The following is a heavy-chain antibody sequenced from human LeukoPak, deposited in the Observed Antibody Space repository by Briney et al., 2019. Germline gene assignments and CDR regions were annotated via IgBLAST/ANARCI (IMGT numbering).Heavy chain of an antibody. CDR3: AKDTFRYDSSGSYYFDY. J-gene: IGHJ4*02. D-gene: IGHD3-22*01. Sequence: GGSLRLSCAASGFTFSSYGMHWVRQAPGKGLEWVAFIRYDGSNKYYADSVKGRFTISRDNSKNTLYLQMNSLRVEDTAVYYCAKDTFRYDSSGSYYFDYWGQGTLVTVSS. CDR1: GFTFSSYG. CDR2: IRYDGSNK. V-gene: IGHV3-30*02.